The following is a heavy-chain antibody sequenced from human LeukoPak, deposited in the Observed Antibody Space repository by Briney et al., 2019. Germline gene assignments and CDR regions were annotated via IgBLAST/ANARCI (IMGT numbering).Heavy chain of an antibody. CDR1: GGTFSNYA. CDR2: IIPIFGTA. D-gene: IGHD3-10*01. V-gene: IGHV1-69*13. CDR3: ARGCRLWFGELSYFDY. Sequence: ASVKVSCKASGGTFSNYAISWVRQAPGQGLEWMGGIIPIFGTANYAQKFQGRVTITADESTSTAYMELSSLRSEDTAVYYCARGCRLWFGELSYFDYWGQGTLVTVSS. J-gene: IGHJ4*02.